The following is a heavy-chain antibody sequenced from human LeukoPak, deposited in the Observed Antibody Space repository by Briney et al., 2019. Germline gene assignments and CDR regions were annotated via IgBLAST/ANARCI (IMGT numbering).Heavy chain of an antibody. Sequence: SETLSLTCTVSGGSISSYYWSWIRQPARKGLEWIGRIYTSGSTNYNPSLKSRVTISVDKSKNQFSLKLSSVTAADTAVYYCARDTTPDGYYYYYMDVWGKGTTVTVSS. CDR2: IYTSGST. J-gene: IGHJ6*03. D-gene: IGHD1-1*01. CDR1: GGSISSYY. CDR3: ARDTTPDGYYYYYMDV. V-gene: IGHV4-4*07.